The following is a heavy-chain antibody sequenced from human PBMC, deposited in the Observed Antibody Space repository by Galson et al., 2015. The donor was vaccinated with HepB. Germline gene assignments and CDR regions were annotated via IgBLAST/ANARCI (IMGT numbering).Heavy chain of an antibody. Sequence: SVKVSCKASGNTLTDYGFMWVRQAPGQGLEWVGWINVKYGVTNYAQKLQGRVTLTTDTSTSSAYMELRSLRFDDTAVYYCARYSSLIPDYWGQGTLVTVSS. CDR3: ARYSSLIPDY. CDR1: GNTLTDYG. D-gene: IGHD2-21*01. V-gene: IGHV1-18*01. CDR2: INVKYGVT. J-gene: IGHJ4*02.